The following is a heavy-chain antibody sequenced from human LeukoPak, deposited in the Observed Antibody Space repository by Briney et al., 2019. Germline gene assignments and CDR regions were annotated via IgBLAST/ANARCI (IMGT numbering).Heavy chain of an antibody. D-gene: IGHD3-3*01. Sequence: GGSLSLSCAASGFTFSDYYMSWLRQAPGKGLEWVSYISSSGSTIYYADSVKGRFTISRDNAKNSLYLQMNSLRAEDTAVYYCARARGAFWSGYYTGAFDIWGQGTMVTVSS. J-gene: IGHJ3*02. CDR3: ARARGAFWSGYYTGAFDI. CDR1: GFTFSDYY. V-gene: IGHV3-11*01. CDR2: ISSSGSTI.